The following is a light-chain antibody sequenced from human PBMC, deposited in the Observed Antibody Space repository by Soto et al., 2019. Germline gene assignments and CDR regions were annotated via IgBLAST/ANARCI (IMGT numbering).Light chain of an antibody. J-gene: IGKJ5*01. V-gene: IGKV1-39*01. Sequence: DIQMTQSPSSLSASVGDRFTIACRASQSISNYLNWYQQRPGKAPKLLIYAASSLQSGVPSRFSGSGSGTDFTLTISSLQPEDFVTYYCQQTYSTPITFGQGTRLE. CDR2: AAS. CDR3: QQTYSTPIT. CDR1: QSISNY.